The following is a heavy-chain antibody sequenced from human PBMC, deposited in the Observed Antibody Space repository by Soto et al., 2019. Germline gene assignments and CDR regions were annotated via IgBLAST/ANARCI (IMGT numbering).Heavy chain of an antibody. D-gene: IGHD4-17*01. Sequence: GGSLRLSCAASGFTFSSYGMHWVRQAPGKGLEWVAVIWYDGSNKYYADSVKGRFTISRDNSKNTLYLQMNSLRAEDTAVYYYERAAGGDSGGGPLDYWGKGTLVTASS. CDR1: GFTFSSYG. CDR3: ERAAGGDSGGGPLDY. V-gene: IGHV3-33*01. J-gene: IGHJ4*02. CDR2: IWYDGSNK.